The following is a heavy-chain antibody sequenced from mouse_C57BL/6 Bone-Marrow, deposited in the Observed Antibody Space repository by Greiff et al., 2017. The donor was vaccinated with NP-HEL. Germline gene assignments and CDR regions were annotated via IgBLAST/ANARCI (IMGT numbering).Heavy chain of an antibody. D-gene: IGHD1-1*01. J-gene: IGHJ3*01. CDR3: ANYYGSTDAY. CDR2: IYPRSGNT. CDR1: GYTFTSYG. Sequence: QVQLQQSGAELARPGASVKLSCKASGYTFTSYGISWVKQRTGQGLEWIGEIYPRSGNTYSNEKLKGKATLTADKSSSTAYRKLRSLTSEDSAVYFCANYYGSTDAYWGQGTLVTVSA. V-gene: IGHV1-81*01.